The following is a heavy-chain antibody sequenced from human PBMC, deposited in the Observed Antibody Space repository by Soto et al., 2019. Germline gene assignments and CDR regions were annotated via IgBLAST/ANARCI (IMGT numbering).Heavy chain of an antibody. Sequence: RLSCAASGFTFSSYAMSWVRQAPGKGLEWVSAISGSGGSTYYADSVKGRFTISRDNSKNTLYLQMNSLRAEDTAVYYCAKTRLLWFGELPYDFDYWGQGTLVTVSS. CDR3: AKTRLLWFGELPYDFDY. J-gene: IGHJ4*02. V-gene: IGHV3-23*01. D-gene: IGHD3-10*01. CDR1: GFTFSSYA. CDR2: ISGSGGST.